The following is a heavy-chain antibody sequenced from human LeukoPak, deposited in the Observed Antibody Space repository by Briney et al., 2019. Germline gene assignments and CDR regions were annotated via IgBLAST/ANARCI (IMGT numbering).Heavy chain of an antibody. V-gene: IGHV3-73*01. Sequence: GGSLRLSCAASGFTFSGSAMHWVRQASGKGLEWVGRIRSKANSYATAYAASVKGRFTISRDDLKNTAYLQMNSLKTEDTAVYYCTRPRWEWLEYYFDYWGQGTLVTVSS. CDR3: TRPRWEWLEYYFDY. D-gene: IGHD6-19*01. J-gene: IGHJ4*02. CDR1: GFTFSGSA. CDR2: IRSKANSYAT.